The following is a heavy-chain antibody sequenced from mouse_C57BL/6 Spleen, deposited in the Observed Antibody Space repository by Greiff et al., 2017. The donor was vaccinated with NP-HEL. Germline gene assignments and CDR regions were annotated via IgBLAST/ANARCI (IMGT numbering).Heavy chain of an antibody. CDR3: ASGFQAPFAY. D-gene: IGHD3-2*02. Sequence: QVQLQQPGAELVRPGSSVKLSCKASGYTFTSYWMDWVKQRPGQGLEWIGNIYPSDSETHYNQKFKDKATLTVDKSSSTAYMQLSSLTSEDSAVYYCASGFQAPFAYWGQGTLVTVSA. CDR2: IYPSDSET. J-gene: IGHJ3*01. V-gene: IGHV1-61*01. CDR1: GYTFTSYW.